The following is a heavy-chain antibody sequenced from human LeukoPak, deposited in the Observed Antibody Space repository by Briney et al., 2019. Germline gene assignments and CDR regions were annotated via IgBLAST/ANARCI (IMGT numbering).Heavy chain of an antibody. J-gene: IGHJ4*02. CDR3: ARDGASDHGLDY. Sequence: GGSLRLSCAASGFTFSGYGMHWVRQAPGKGLEWVAVIWYDGSNDDYADSVKGRFTISRDNAKSSLYQQLNSLRAADTAVYYCARDGASDHGLDYWGQGALVTVSS. CDR1: GFTFSGYG. V-gene: IGHV3-33*01. CDR2: IWYDGSND. D-gene: IGHD1-14*01.